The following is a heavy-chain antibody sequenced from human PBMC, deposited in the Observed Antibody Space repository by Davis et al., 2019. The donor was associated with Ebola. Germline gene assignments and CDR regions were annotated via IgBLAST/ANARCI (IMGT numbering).Heavy chain of an antibody. CDR2: IAYDGRYE. Sequence: GESLKISCAASGFTFSDSALHWVRQAPGKGLEWVTDIAYDGRYESYAESVKGRFTISRDNSKSTLYLQMNSLRLEDTAVYYCVRDYNDGIGRFDYWGQGTLVTVSS. V-gene: IGHV3-30*04. J-gene: IGHJ4*02. CDR1: GFTFSDSA. CDR3: VRDYNDGIGRFDY. D-gene: IGHD3-16*01.